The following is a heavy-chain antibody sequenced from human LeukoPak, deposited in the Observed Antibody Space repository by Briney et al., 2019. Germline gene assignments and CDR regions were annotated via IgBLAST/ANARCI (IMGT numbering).Heavy chain of an antibody. CDR3: ARDPGYCSGATCYPYFDY. V-gene: IGHV1-18*01. J-gene: IGHJ4*02. D-gene: IGHD2-15*01. Sequence: ASVKVSCKASGYTFTNYGISWVRQAPGQGLEWMGWISAYSGNTNYAQNLQGRVTMARDTSTSTVYMDLSSLRSEDTAVYYCARDPGYCSGATCYPYFDYWGQGTLVTVSS. CDR1: GYTFTNYG. CDR2: ISAYSGNT.